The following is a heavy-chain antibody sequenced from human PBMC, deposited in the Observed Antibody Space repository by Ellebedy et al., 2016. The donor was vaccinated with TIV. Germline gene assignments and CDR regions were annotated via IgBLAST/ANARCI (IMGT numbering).Heavy chain of an antibody. Sequence: GESLKISCVVSGFTVSSHYMSWVRQTPGRGLEWVAVIWSIGSGGDNTFYTDSVKGRFTISRDTSKNTVFLQMNSLRGEDTATYFCASHEIGYFDYWGQGIQVNVS. V-gene: IGHV3-53*01. CDR3: ASHEIGYFDY. CDR2: IWSIGSGGDNT. CDR1: GFTVSSHY. J-gene: IGHJ4*02. D-gene: IGHD5-24*01.